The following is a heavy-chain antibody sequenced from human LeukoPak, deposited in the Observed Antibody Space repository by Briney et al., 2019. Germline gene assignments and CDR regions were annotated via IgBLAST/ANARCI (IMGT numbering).Heavy chain of an antibody. J-gene: IGHJ4*02. CDR1: GFTFSNAW. CDR3: TTDHERGY. V-gene: IGHV3-15*01. Sequence: PGGSLRLSCAASGFTFSNAWMSWVRQAPGKGLEWVGRINTKTDGGTTDYAAPVKARFTISRDDSKNTLYLQMNSLKTEDTAVYYCTTDHERGYWGQGTLVTASS. CDR2: INTKTDGGTT.